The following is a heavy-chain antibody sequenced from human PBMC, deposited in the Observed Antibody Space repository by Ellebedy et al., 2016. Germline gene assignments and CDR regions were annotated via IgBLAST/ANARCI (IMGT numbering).Heavy chain of an antibody. CDR3: AAYYYDSSSFYHYFDY. V-gene: IGHV4-59*08. J-gene: IGHJ4*02. D-gene: IGHD3-16*01. Sequence: SETLSLTCTVSGGSISTYWWSWIRQPPGQGLEWIGWIYYNGNTNYNPSLKSRVSMSLDTAKNQFSLRLSSVTAADTAVYFCAAYYYDSSSFYHYFDYWGQGALVTVSS. CDR1: GGSISTYW. CDR2: IYYNGNT.